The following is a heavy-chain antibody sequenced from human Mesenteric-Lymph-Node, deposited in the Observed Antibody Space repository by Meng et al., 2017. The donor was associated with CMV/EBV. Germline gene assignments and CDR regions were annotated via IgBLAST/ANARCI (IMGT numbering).Heavy chain of an antibody. CDR1: GGSISSGGYY. D-gene: IGHD2-8*01. CDR2: IYYSGST. V-gene: IGHV4-31*02. CDR3: ARLVLPGVYFQH. J-gene: IGHJ1*01. Sequence: VSGGSISSGGYYWSWIRQHPGKGLEWIGYIYYSGSTYYNPSLKSRVTISVETSKNQFSLKMTSVTAADTAVYYCARLVLPGVYFQHWGQGTLVTVSS.